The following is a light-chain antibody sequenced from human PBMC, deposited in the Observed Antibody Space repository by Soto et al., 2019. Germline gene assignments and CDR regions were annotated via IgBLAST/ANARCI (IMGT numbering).Light chain of an antibody. CDR2: SNN. CDR1: SSNIGSNT. V-gene: IGLV1-44*01. CDR3: AAWDDSLNAVV. Sequence: QSVLTQPPSASGTPGQRVTICCSGGSSNIGSNTVNWYQQLPGTAPNLLIYSNNQRPSGVPDRFSGSKSGTSASLAISGLQSEDEADYYCAAWDDSLNAVVFGGGTKVTVL. J-gene: IGLJ2*01.